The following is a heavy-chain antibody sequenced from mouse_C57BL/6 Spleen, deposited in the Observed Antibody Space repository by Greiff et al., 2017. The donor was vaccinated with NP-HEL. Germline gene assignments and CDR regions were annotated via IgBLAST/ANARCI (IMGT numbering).Heavy chain of an antibody. CDR1: GYTFTSYW. Sequence: VQLQQPGAELVKPGASVKLSCKASGYTFTSYWMHWVKQRPGQGLEWIGMIHPNSGSTNYNEKFKSKATLTVDKSSSTAYMQLSSLTSEDSAVYYCARDYGSSYGGMDYWGQGTSVTVSS. V-gene: IGHV1-64*01. D-gene: IGHD1-1*01. J-gene: IGHJ4*01. CDR3: ARDYGSSYGGMDY. CDR2: IHPNSGST.